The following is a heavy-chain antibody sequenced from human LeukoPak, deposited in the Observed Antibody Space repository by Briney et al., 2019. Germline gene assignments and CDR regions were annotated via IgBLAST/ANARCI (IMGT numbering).Heavy chain of an antibody. D-gene: IGHD6-19*01. Sequence: SETLSLTCGVFGGSINRRQPPRGGLECVGEIFRRGTTNYNPSLKSRVTISVDKSKNQFSLKLSSVTAADTAVYYCAGEPGIAVAGTPYWGQGTLVTVSS. V-gene: IGHV4-4*02. CDR1: GGSINR. CDR2: IFRRGTT. J-gene: IGHJ4*02. CDR3: AGEPGIAVAGTPY.